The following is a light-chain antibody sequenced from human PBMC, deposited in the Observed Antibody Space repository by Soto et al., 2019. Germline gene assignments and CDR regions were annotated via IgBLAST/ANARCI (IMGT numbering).Light chain of an antibody. CDR1: SGDIGSYNR. V-gene: IGLV2-14*01. CDR2: EVT. J-gene: IGLJ1*01. CDR3: SSYTNINTRACV. Sequence: QSFLTQPASVSGSPGQSITISCTGTSGDIGSYNRVSWYQQHPGKAPKLIIYEVTDRPSGVSNRFSGSKSGNTASLTISGLQAEDEAEYYCSSYTNINTRACVFGTGTNVTVL.